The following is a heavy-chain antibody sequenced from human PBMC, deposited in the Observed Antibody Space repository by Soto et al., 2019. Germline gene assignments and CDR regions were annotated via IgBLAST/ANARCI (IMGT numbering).Heavy chain of an antibody. CDR1: GASISSYY. CDR3: ARDNGSGRYRGTYVD. J-gene: IGHJ4*02. Sequence: QVQLQESGPGLVKPSETLSLTCTVSGASISSYYWSWIRQSPQKGLECIGYVHYSGSTNYRPSHKSRVTMSVDRAKNQFSLKLTSVTAADTAVYYCARDNGSGRYRGTYVDWGQGILVSGSS. V-gene: IGHV4-59*12. D-gene: IGHD3-10*01. CDR2: VHYSGST.